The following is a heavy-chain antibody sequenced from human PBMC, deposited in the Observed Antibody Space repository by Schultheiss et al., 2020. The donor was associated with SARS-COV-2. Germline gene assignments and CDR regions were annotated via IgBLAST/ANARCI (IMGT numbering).Heavy chain of an antibody. CDR1: GYTFTSHI. CDR2: INPSGGGT. J-gene: IGHJ5*02. Sequence: ASVKVSCKASGYTFTSHIMHWVRQAPGQGLEWMGIINPSGGGTRYAQQFQGRVTLTRDTTTSTAYMELTSLTTDDTAVYYCARAAGGVYNWFDPWGQGTLVTVSS. V-gene: IGHV1-46*01. CDR3: ARAAGGVYNWFDP. D-gene: IGHD3-16*01.